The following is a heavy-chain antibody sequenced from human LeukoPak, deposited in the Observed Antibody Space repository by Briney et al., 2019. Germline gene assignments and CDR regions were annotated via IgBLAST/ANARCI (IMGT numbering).Heavy chain of an antibody. D-gene: IGHD5-12*01. CDR3: ASTPASGYDSVLVPFDY. CDR2: IIPIFGTA. J-gene: IGHJ4*02. Sequence: ASVTVSCTASGGTFSSYAISWVRQAPGQGLEWMGGIIPIFGTANYAQKFQGRVTITADESTSTAYMELSSLRSEDTAVNYCASTPASGYDSVLVPFDYWGQGTLVTVSS. V-gene: IGHV1-69*13. CDR1: GGTFSSYA.